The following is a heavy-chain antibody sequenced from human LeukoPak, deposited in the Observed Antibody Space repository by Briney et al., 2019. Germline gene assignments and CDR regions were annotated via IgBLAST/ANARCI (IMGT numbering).Heavy chain of an antibody. CDR1: GYTFTSYG. CDR3: ARGLRYCSGGSCYSEDAFDI. D-gene: IGHD2-15*01. V-gene: IGHV1-18*01. J-gene: IGHJ3*02. CDR2: ISAYNGNT. Sequence: ASVKVSCKASGYTFTSYGISWVRQAPGQGLEWMGWISAYNGNTNYAQRLQGRVTMTTDTSTSTAYMELRSLRSDDTAVYYCARGLRYCSGGSCYSEDAFDIWGQGTMVTVSS.